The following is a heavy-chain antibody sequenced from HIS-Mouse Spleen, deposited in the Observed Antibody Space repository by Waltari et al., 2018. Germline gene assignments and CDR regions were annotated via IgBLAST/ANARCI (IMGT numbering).Heavy chain of an antibody. D-gene: IGHD6-13*01. V-gene: IGHV4-39*07. CDR1: GGSISSSSYY. J-gene: IGHJ2*01. CDR3: ARESPYSSSWYDWYFDL. CDR2: IYYSGRT. Sequence: QLQLQESGPGLVKPSETLSLTCTVSGGSISSSSYYWGWIRQPPGKGLEWIGSIYYSGRTDYNPSLKSRVTISVDTSKNQFSLKLSSVTAADTAVYYCARESPYSSSWYDWYFDLWGRGTLVTVSS.